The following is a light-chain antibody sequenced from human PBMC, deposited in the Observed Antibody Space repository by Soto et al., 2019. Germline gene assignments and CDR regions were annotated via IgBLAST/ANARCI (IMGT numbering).Light chain of an antibody. Sequence: QSVLTQPPSVSGAPGQRVTISCTGSSSNIGAHYDVHWYQQLPGTAPKLLIYGNTNRPSGVPDRFSGSKSGTSASLAITGLQAEDEADYYCQSYDSSLSGGIFGGVTKLTVL. CDR1: SSNIGAHYD. J-gene: IGLJ2*01. CDR2: GNT. V-gene: IGLV1-40*01. CDR3: QSYDSSLSGGI.